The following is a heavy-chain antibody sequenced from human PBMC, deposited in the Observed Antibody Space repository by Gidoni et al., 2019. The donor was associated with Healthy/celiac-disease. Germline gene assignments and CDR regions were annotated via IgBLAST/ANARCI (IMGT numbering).Heavy chain of an antibody. V-gene: IGHV3-7*03. CDR3: ARCSSSSENGYYYYYYGMDV. Sequence: EVQLVESGGGLVQPGGSLRLSCAASGFTFSSYWMSWVRQAPGKGLEWVANIKQDGSEKYYVDSVKGRFTISRDNAKNSLYLQMNSLRAEDTAVYYCARCSSSSENGYYYYYYGMDVWGQGTTVTVSS. J-gene: IGHJ6*02. CDR2: IKQDGSEK. D-gene: IGHD6-6*01. CDR1: GFTFSSYW.